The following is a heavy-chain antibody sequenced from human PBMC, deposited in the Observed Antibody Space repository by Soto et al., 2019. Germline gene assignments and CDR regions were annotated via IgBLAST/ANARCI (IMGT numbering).Heavy chain of an antibody. CDR2: ISGNGDDS. CDR1: GFAFSSYA. D-gene: IGHD2-15*01. CDR3: AKAVHPCGGGNCYFDY. V-gene: IGHV3-23*01. J-gene: IGHJ4*02. Sequence: EVQLLESGGGLVQPGGSLRLSCAASGFAFSSYAMSWVRQAPGKGLEWVSAISGNGDDSYYADSVKGRFTISRDNSKNTLYLQMNSLRAGDTAIYYCAKAVHPCGGGNCYFDYWGQGTLVTVSS.